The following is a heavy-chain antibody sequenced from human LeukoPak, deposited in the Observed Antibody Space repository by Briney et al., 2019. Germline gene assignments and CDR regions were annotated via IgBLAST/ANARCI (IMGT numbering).Heavy chain of an antibody. D-gene: IGHD4-17*01. Sequence: SETLSLTCTVSGGSISSGGYSWSWIRQPPGKALEWIGYIYHSGSTYYNPSLKSRVTISVDRSKNQFSLKLSSVTAADTAVYYCASYGDYAGFDYWGQGTLVTVSS. V-gene: IGHV4-30-2*01. CDR3: ASYGDYAGFDY. J-gene: IGHJ4*02. CDR2: IYHSGST. CDR1: GGSISSGGYS.